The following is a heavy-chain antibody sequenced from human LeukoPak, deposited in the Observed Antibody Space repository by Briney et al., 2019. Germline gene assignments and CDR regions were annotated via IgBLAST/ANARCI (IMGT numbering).Heavy chain of an antibody. D-gene: IGHD6-13*01. CDR1: GGSISSYY. CDR3: ARGVNIAAAQYGY. V-gene: IGHV4-59*01. Sequence: PSETLSLTCTVSGGSISSYYWNWIRQPPGKGLEWIGYIYYSGTTNYNPSLKSRVTISVDTSKNQFSLKLSSVTAADTAVYYCARGVNIAAAQYGYWGQGTLVTVSS. J-gene: IGHJ4*02. CDR2: IYYSGTT.